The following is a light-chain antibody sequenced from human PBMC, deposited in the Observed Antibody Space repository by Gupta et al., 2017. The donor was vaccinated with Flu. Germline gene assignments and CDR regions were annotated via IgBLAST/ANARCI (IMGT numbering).Light chain of an antibody. CDR2: DAS. Sequence: DIQMTQSPSSLSASIGDRVTITCQASQDISYYLNWYQQKPGKAPKLLIYDASNLEKGVPSRFTGGGSGTDFTVTTSSLQPEDIATYYCQHYDNLPWTFGQGTKVEIK. V-gene: IGKV1-33*01. CDR3: QHYDNLPWT. CDR1: QDISYY. J-gene: IGKJ1*01.